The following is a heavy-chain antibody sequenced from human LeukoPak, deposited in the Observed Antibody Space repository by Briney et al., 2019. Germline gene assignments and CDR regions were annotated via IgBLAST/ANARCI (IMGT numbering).Heavy chain of an antibody. V-gene: IGHV3-23*01. CDR2: ISGSGGST. CDR3: AKELGYCSGGNCYSIGYFGY. Sequence: PGGSLRLSCAASGFTFSSYAMSWVRQAPGKGLEWVSAISGSGGSTYYADSVKGRFTISRDNSKNTLYLQMNSLRAEDTAVYYCAKELGYCSGGNCYSIGYFGYWGQGTLVTVSS. CDR1: GFTFSSYA. J-gene: IGHJ4*02. D-gene: IGHD2-15*01.